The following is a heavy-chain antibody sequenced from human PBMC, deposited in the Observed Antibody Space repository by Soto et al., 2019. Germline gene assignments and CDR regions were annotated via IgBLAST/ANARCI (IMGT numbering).Heavy chain of an antibody. D-gene: IGHD3-22*01. V-gene: IGHV1-69*13. CDR2: IIPIFGTA. CDR1: GGTFGSYA. J-gene: IGHJ4*02. Sequence: ASVKVSCKASGGTFGSYAISWVRQAPGQGLEWMGGIIPIFGTANYAQKFQGRVTITADESTSTAYMELSSLRSEDTAVYYCARDVGSSGYYYYYFDYWGQGTLVTVSS. CDR3: ARDVGSSGYYYYYFDY.